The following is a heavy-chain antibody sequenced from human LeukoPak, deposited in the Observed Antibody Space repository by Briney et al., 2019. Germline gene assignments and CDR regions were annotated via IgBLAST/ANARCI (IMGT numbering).Heavy chain of an antibody. Sequence: SETLSLTCAVYGGSFSGYYWSWIRQPPGKGLEWIGEINHSGSTNYNPSLKSRVTISVDTSKNQFSLKLSSVTAADTAVYYCAKGTLLKQWLVLRSEYFQHWGQGTLVTVSS. CDR3: AKGTLLKQWLVLRSEYFQH. J-gene: IGHJ1*01. D-gene: IGHD6-19*01. V-gene: IGHV4-34*01. CDR2: INHSGST. CDR1: GGSFSGYY.